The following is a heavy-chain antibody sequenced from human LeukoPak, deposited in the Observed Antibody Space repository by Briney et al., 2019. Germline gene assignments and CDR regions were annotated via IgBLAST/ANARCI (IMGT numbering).Heavy chain of an antibody. V-gene: IGHV3-21*01. Sequence: GGSLRLSCVASGFTFSSYSINWVRQAPGKGLNWVSSISSSSTYIYYADSVKGGFSISRDNAKNSLYLQMNSVRAEDTAVYYCARDLYDSSLDGFDMWGQGTMVTVSS. J-gene: IGHJ3*02. D-gene: IGHD3-22*01. CDR3: ARDLYDSSLDGFDM. CDR2: ISSSSTYI. CDR1: GFTFSSYS.